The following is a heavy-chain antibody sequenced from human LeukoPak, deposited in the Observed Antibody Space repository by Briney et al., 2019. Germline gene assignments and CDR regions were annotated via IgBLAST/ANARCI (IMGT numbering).Heavy chain of an antibody. J-gene: IGHJ4*02. V-gene: IGHV4-30-2*01. Sequence: SQTLSLTCAVSGGSISSGSYSWSWIRQPPGKGLEWIGYIYPRGSTYYNPSLKSRVILSLDKSANQFSLNLSSVTAADTAVYCARFPPRAMGNYLDFWGQGTLVTVSS. CDR2: IYPRGST. D-gene: IGHD7-27*01. CDR1: GGSISSGSYS. CDR3: ARFPPRAMGNYLDF.